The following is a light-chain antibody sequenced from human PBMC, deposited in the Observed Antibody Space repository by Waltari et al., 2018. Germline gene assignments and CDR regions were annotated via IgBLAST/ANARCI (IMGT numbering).Light chain of an antibody. CDR3: ASYNPGSTLV. CDR1: GCAVGRNNY. J-gene: IGLJ3*02. Sequence: QSALPQPASVSGSLGQSITISCPGTGCAVGRNNYVSWYQQFPDRAPKLIIYDVTNRPSGVSNRFSGSKSANTASLTISGLQPEDEAEYYCASYNPGSTLVFGGGTKLSVL. V-gene: IGLV2-14*01. CDR2: DVT.